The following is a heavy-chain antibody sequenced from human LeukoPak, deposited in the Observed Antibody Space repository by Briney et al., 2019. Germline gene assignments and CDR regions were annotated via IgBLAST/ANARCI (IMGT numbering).Heavy chain of an antibody. Sequence: PWGSLRLSCAASGFTFSSYAMLWVRQAPGKGLEYVSAISSNGGSTYYANSVKGRFTISRDNSKNTLYLQMGSLRAEDMAVYYCARCRYPGLLVDYWGQGTLVTLSS. CDR1: GFTFSSYA. J-gene: IGHJ4*02. CDR3: ARCRYPGLLVDY. D-gene: IGHD6-6*01. CDR2: ISSNGGST. V-gene: IGHV3-64*01.